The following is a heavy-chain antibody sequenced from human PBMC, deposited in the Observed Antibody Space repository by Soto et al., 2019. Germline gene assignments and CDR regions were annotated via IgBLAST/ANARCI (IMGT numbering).Heavy chain of an antibody. CDR2: ISYDGSNK. Sequence: QVQLVESGVGVVQPGRSLRLSCTASGFTFSSYGMHWVRQAPGKGLEWVAVISYDGSNKYYVDSVKGRFTISRDNSKNTLYLQMDSLRAEDTAVYYCAKSPTSTIFGVVPRYWGQGTLVTVSS. CDR1: GFTFSSYG. CDR3: AKSPTSTIFGVVPRY. J-gene: IGHJ4*02. V-gene: IGHV3-30*18. D-gene: IGHD3-3*01.